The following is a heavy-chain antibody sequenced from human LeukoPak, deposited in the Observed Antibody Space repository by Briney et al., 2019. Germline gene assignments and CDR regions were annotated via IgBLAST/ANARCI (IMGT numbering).Heavy chain of an antibody. D-gene: IGHD6-13*01. V-gene: IGHV3-23*01. CDR2: INGGGGGT. Sequence: GGSLRLSCAASGFIFSSYAMSWVRQAPGEGLAWVAAINGGGGGTYYADSVKGRFTISRDNANNTLYLQMNSLRAEDSAVYYCATRGAYSSSWSLHYWGQGTLVTVSS. J-gene: IGHJ4*02. CDR1: GFIFSSYA. CDR3: ATRGAYSSSWSLHY.